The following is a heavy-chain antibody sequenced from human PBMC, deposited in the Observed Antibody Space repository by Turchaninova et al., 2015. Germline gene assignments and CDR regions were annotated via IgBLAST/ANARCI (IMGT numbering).Heavy chain of an antibody. CDR1: GFTFSRYG. Sequence: QVQLVESGGGVVEHGRSLRVYCAASGFTFSRYGMHWVRQAPGKGLAWVAGIKDDGRKQDYADTGKCRFIVSRDNSKNTRYLQMNSLRVEDTAVFYCARDVWSAGCGSMSCSELDYWGQGTLVTVSS. V-gene: IGHV3-33*01. CDR2: IKDDGRKQ. J-gene: IGHJ4*02. D-gene: IGHD2-2*01. CDR3: ARDVWSAGCGSMSCSELDY.